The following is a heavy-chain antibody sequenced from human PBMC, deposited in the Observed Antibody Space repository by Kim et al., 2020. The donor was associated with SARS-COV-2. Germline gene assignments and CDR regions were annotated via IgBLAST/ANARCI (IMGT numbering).Heavy chain of an antibody. Sequence: GGSLRLSCATSGFTFSNAWMSWVRQAPGKGLEWVGRIKSKTDGGKTDYSAPVKGRFTISRDDSKNTLYLQMNSLKTEDTAVYYFTTAFDSLFDYSGQGTL. CDR3: TTAFDSLFDY. V-gene: IGHV3-15*01. D-gene: IGHD3-22*01. CDR1: GFTFSNAW. CDR2: IKSKTDGGKT. J-gene: IGHJ4*02.